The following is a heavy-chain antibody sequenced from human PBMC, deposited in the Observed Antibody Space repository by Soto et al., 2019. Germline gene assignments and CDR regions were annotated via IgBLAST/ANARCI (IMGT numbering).Heavy chain of an antibody. J-gene: IGHJ1*01. V-gene: IGHV1-69*01. D-gene: IGHD6-13*01. CDR3: AIPLPKQQLVRGAFAH. CDR2: SIPVFGTA. Sequence: QVQLVQSGAEVKKPGSSVKLSCKTSGGTFRNYAINWVRQAPGQGLEWMGGSIPVFGTANYAQTFQGRFTISADESTSTAYMELSSLRSEDTAVYYCAIPLPKQQLVRGAFAHWGQGTLFTVAS. CDR1: GGTFRNYA.